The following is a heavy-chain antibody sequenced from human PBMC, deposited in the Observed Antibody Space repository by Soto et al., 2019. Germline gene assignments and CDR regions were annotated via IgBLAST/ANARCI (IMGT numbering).Heavy chain of an antibody. Sequence: GPPLRLSSAASGFPFSSYGTRRVRPAPGKGQEWVAAKWHTGSNKYYADSVKGRFTISRDNSKNTLYLQMNSLRAEDTAVYYSARQSLYSSRRIYCSPSGVDLWGPGTTV. V-gene: IGHV3-33*01. D-gene: IGHD5-18*01. CDR2: KWHTGSNK. J-gene: IGHJ6*01. CDR1: GFPFSSYG. CDR3: ARQSLYSSRRIYCSPSGVDL.